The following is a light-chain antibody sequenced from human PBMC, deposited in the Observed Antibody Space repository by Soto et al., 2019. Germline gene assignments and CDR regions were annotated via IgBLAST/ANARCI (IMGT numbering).Light chain of an antibody. CDR2: GNT. CDR1: SSNIGAGYD. Sequence: QSVLTQPPSVSGAPGQRVTISCTGSSSNIGAGYDVHWYQQLPGTAPKLLIYGNTHRPSGVPDRFSGSKSGTSASLAITGLQAVDGADYYCQSYDRSLSGSGVFGTGTKVTVL. J-gene: IGLJ1*01. V-gene: IGLV1-40*01. CDR3: QSYDRSLSGSGV.